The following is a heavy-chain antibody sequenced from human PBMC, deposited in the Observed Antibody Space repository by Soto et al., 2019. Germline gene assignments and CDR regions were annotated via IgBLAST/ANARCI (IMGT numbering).Heavy chain of an antibody. CDR2: ISWNSGSI. D-gene: IGHD3-16*01. J-gene: IGHJ3*02. CDR3: GRGFQEADAFDI. CDR1: GFTFDDYA. V-gene: IGHV3-9*01. Sequence: EVQLVESGGGLVQPGRSLRLSCAASGFTFDDYAMHWVRQAPGKGLEWVSGISWNSGSIGYADSVKGRFTISRDNAKNSLYLQMNSLRAEDTALYYCGRGFQEADAFDIWGQGTMVTVSS.